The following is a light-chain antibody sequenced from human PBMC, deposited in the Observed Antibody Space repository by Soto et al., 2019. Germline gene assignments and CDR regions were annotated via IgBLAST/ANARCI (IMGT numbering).Light chain of an antibody. J-gene: IGKJ2*01. CDR2: GVS. V-gene: IGKV3-20*01. CDR1: QTVRNSY. Sequence: EIVLTQSPGTLSLSPGERATLSCRASQTVRNSYLAWYQQKPGQAPRLLIYGVSARATGIPDRFSGSGSGTDFTLTISRLEPEDFAVFYCQQYDGSLPYTFGHGTKLEIK. CDR3: QQYDGSLPYT.